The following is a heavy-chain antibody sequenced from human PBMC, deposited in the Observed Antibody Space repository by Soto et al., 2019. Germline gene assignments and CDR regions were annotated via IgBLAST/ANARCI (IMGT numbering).Heavy chain of an antibody. Sequence: SDTLSLTCYVSGGSISNYCWSWIRQPPGKGPEWIGYMCYSGSSNYNPSLKSRVTISVDTSTSTAYMELSSLRSEDTAVYYCARDGGRQYYFDYWGQGTLVTVSS. CDR3: ARDGGRQYYFDY. J-gene: IGHJ4*02. V-gene: IGHV4-59*01. D-gene: IGHD3-3*01. CDR2: MCYSGSS. CDR1: GGSISNYC.